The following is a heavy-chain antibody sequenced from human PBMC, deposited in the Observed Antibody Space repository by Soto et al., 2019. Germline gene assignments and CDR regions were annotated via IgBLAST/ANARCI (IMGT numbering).Heavy chain of an antibody. CDR3: ARDGLPQHSSGWWGNWFDP. V-gene: IGHV4-59*01. D-gene: IGHD6-19*01. Sequence: PSETLSLTCTVSGGSISSYYWSWIRQPPGKGLEWIGYIYYSGSTNYNPSLKSRVTISVDTSKNQFSLKLSSVTATDTAVYYCARDGLPQHSSGWWGNWFDPWGQGTLVTVSS. CDR2: IYYSGST. J-gene: IGHJ5*02. CDR1: GGSISSYY.